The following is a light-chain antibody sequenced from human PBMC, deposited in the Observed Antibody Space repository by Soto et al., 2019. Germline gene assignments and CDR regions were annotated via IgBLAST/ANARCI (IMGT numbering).Light chain of an antibody. CDR1: RSISSD. CDR2: GAS. Sequence: EIVMTQSPATLSVSPGERATLSCRASRSISSDLAWYQQKPGQAPRLLIYGASTRATGIPARFSGSGSGTEFTLTISSLQSEDFAVYYCQRYREWPWTFGQGTKVDI. CDR3: QRYREWPWT. V-gene: IGKV3-15*01. J-gene: IGKJ1*01.